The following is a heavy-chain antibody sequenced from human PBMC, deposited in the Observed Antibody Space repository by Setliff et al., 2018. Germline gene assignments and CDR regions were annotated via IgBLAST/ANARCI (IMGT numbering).Heavy chain of an antibody. J-gene: IGHJ4*02. V-gene: IGHV4-61*02. Sequence: SETLSLTCTDSGDSLSSGSYFWTWIRQPAGKGLEWIGRVYKSGTTNYSPALKSRVTLSIDTSSNEFSLNLRSVTAADTAIYYCARDSHRLTTDPLFDHWGQGALVTVSS. CDR3: ARDSHRLTTDPLFDH. CDR1: GDSLSSGSYF. CDR2: VYKSGTT. D-gene: IGHD6-25*01.